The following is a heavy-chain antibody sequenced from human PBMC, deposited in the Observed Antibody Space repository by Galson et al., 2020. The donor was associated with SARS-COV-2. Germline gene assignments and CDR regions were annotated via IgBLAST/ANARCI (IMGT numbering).Heavy chain of an antibody. Sequence: SETLSLTCTVSGGSISSGDYYWSWIRQPPGKGLEWIGYIYYSGSTYYNPSLKSRVTISVDTSKNQFSLKLSSVTAADTAVYYCARDRVVRGVIITDYYYYGMDVWGQGTTVTVSS. CDR1: GGSISSGDYY. V-gene: IGHV4-30-4*01. D-gene: IGHD3-10*01. CDR3: ARDRVVRGVIITDYYYYGMDV. CDR2: IYYSGST. J-gene: IGHJ6*02.